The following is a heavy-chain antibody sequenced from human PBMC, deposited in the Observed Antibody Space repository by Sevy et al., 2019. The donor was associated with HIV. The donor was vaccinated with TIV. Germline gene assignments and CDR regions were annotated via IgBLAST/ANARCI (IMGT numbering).Heavy chain of an antibody. D-gene: IGHD5-18*01. CDR2: ISSSSSYI. CDR1: GFTFSSYS. V-gene: IGHV3-21*01. CDR3: ARDYHNMVTGLGY. Sequence: GGSLRLSCAASGFTFSSYSMNWVRQAPGKGLEWVSSISSSSSYIYYADSVKGRFTISRDNAKNSLYLQMNSLRAEDTAVYYCARDYHNMVTGLGYWGQGTLATVSS. J-gene: IGHJ4*02.